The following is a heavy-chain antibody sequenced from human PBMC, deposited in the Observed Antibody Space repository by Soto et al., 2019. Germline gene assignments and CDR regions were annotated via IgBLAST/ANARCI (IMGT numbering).Heavy chain of an antibody. CDR2: ISAYNGNT. CDR1: GYTFTSYG. CDR3: ARDIVVVPAAIPQVDNNWFDP. D-gene: IGHD2-2*01. J-gene: IGHJ5*02. Sequence: ASVKVSCNASGYTFTSYGISWVRHAPGQGLEWMGWISAYNGNTNYAQKLQGRVTMTTDTSTSTAYMELRSMRSDDTPVYYCARDIVVVPAAIPQVDNNWFDPWG. V-gene: IGHV1-18*01.